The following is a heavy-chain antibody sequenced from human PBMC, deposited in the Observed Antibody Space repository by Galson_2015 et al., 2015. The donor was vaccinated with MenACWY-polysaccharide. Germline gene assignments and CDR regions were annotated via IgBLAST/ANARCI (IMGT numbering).Heavy chain of an antibody. CDR2: ISSNSDFI. Sequence: SLRLSCAASGFTFSCYYMNWVRQPPGKGLEWVSSISSNSDFIYYADSVKGRFTISRDNAKNSLYLQMNSLRDDDTAVYYCARDSGIAGADDYWGQGTLVTVSS. D-gene: IGHD6-13*01. V-gene: IGHV3-21*01. CDR1: GFTFSCYY. CDR3: ARDSGIAGADDY. J-gene: IGHJ4*02.